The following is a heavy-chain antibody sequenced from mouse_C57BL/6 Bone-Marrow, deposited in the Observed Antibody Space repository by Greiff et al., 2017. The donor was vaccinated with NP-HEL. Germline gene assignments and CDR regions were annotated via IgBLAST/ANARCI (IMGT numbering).Heavy chain of an antibody. Sequence: EVPLVESGGGLVQPGGSLSLSCAASGFTFTDYYMSWVRQPPGTSLEWLGFLRNKANGYTTEYSASVKGRFTISRDNSQSILYLQMNALRAEDSATYYCASHYGNYFDYWGQGTTLTVSS. CDR1: GFTFTDYY. CDR3: ASHYGNYFDY. V-gene: IGHV7-3*01. J-gene: IGHJ2*01. D-gene: IGHD2-1*01. CDR2: LRNKANGYTT.